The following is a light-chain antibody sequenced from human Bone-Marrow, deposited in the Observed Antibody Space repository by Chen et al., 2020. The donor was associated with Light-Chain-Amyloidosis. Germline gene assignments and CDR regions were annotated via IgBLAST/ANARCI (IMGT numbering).Light chain of an antibody. CDR3: QSAASSGTYEVI. CDR2: RDT. CDR1: DLPTKY. J-gene: IGLJ2*01. V-gene: IGLV3-25*03. Sequence: YELTPSPSLSVSPGQTARITSSGDDLPTKYAPWYQPQPGQAPGLGIHRDTERRSWVSDGFSGSSAGATAPLTRVGVQAEDEADDHCQSAASSGTYEVIFGGGTNLTVL.